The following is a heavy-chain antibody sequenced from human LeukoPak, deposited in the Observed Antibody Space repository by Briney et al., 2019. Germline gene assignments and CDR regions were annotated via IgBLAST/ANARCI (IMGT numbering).Heavy chain of an antibody. CDR3: ASSGYSNFWSGYYHHFDY. CDR1: GYTFTGYY. D-gene: IGHD3-3*01. V-gene: IGHV1-2*02. Sequence: ASVKVSCKASGYTFTGYYMHCVRQAPGQGLEWMAWINPNSGGTNYAQKFQGRVTMTRDTSISTAYMELSRLRSDDTAVYYCASSGYSNFWSGYYHHFDYWGQGTLVTVSS. J-gene: IGHJ4*02. CDR2: INPNSGGT.